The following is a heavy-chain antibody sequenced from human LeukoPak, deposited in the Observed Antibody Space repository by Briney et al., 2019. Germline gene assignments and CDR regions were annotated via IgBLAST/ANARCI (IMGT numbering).Heavy chain of an antibody. J-gene: IGHJ4*02. CDR2: IWYDGSNK. D-gene: IGHD6-13*01. CDR1: GFTFSSYG. V-gene: IGHV3-33*01. Sequence: GGSLRLSCAASGFTFSSYGMHWVRQAPGKGLEWVAVIWYDGSNKYYADSVKGRFTISRDNSKNTLCLQMNSLRAEDTAVYYCARESAAAGHFDYWGQGTLVTVSS. CDR3: ARESAAAGHFDY.